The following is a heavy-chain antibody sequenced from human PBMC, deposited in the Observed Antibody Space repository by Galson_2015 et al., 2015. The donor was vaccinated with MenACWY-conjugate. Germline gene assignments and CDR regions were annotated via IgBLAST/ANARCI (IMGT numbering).Heavy chain of an antibody. Sequence: SLRLSCAASGFTFSGSAMHWVRQASGKGLEWVGRIRSKANSYATAYAASVKGRFTISRDDSKNTAYLQMNSLKTEDTAVYYCTTTGTYYYDSSGYYYPDYWGQGTLVTVSS. D-gene: IGHD3-22*01. V-gene: IGHV3-73*01. CDR3: TTTGTYYYDSSGYYYPDY. CDR1: GFTFSGSA. J-gene: IGHJ4*02. CDR2: IRSKANSYAT.